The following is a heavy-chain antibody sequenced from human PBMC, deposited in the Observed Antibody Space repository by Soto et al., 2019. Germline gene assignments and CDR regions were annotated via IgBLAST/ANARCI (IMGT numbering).Heavy chain of an antibody. Sequence: SETLSLTCSVSGAALNSGNYYWSWIRQVPGKGLEWIGHIYVTGAVDYNPSLRDRITISQDTSERQLSLNLRLVTAADTAVYYCARLRIATNNYKWFDPWGQGTLVTVSS. CDR3: ARLRIATNNYKWFDP. CDR2: IYVTGAV. V-gene: IGHV4-31*03. J-gene: IGHJ5*02. D-gene: IGHD2-21*01. CDR1: GAALNSGNYY.